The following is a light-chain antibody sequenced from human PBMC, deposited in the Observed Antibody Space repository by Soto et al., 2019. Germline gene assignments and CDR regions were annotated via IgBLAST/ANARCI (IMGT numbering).Light chain of an antibody. V-gene: IGKV3-20*01. Sequence: TVLTQSPGTLSLCPGERATLFCRASQSVRSNYLAWYQQKPGQAPRLLIYGASSRATGIPDRFSGSGSGTDFSLTISRLEPEDFAVYYCQQHGSSPPSWTFGQGTKVEIK. CDR1: QSVRSNY. J-gene: IGKJ1*01. CDR2: GAS. CDR3: QQHGSSPPSWT.